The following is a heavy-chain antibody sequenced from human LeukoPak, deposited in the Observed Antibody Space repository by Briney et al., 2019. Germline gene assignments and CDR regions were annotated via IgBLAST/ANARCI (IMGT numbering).Heavy chain of an antibody. CDR1: GFTFSSYA. CDR3: AKDSNVLRFLEWLKYGFDY. J-gene: IGHJ4*02. V-gene: IGHV3-23*01. D-gene: IGHD3-3*01. CDR2: ISGSGGST. Sequence: GGSLRLSCAASGFTFSSYAMSWDRQAPGKGLEWVSAISGSGGSTYYADSVKGRFTISRDNSKNTLYLQMNSLRAEDTAVYYCAKDSNVLRFLEWLKYGFDYWGQGALVTVSS.